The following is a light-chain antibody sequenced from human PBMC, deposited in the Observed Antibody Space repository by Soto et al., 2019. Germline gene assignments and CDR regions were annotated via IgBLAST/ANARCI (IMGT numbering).Light chain of an antibody. J-gene: IGKJ2*01. CDR3: QQAKSFPYT. CDR1: QCIDNW. CDR2: VAS. V-gene: IGKV1-12*01. Sequence: DMPIAKSPSTATASVGNRVTITYRASQCIDNWLAWYQQKPGKAPKLLIYVASNLQSGVPSRFSGSGSGTEFTLTISSLQPEDFATYYCQQAKSFPYTFGQGTKVDIK.